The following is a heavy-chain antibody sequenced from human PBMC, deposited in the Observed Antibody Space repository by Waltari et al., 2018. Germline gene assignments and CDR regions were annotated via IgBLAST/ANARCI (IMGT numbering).Heavy chain of an antibody. CDR2: MNPNSSNT. D-gene: IGHD1-7*01. CDR3: AISAQNRANWNYGEY. V-gene: IGHV1-8*01. J-gene: IGHJ4*02. CDR1: GYTFTSYD. Sequence: QVQLVQSGAEVKKPGASVKVSCKASGYTFTSYDINWVRQATGQGLEWMGWMNPNSSNTGYARKFQGRVTMTRNTSTSSAYMELGSLRSEDTAVYYCAISAQNRANWNYGEYWGQGTLVTVSS.